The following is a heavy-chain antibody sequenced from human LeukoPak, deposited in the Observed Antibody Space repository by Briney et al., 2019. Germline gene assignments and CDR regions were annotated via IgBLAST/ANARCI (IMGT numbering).Heavy chain of an antibody. CDR3: AKDPKYSSGYPDY. Sequence: GGSLRLSCVASGFTFSNYAMHWVRQAPGKGLEWVAFIRYDGSNKYYTDSVKGRLTISRDNSKNTLYLQMNSLRAEDTAVYYCAKDPKYSSGYPDYWGQGALVTVSS. J-gene: IGHJ4*02. D-gene: IGHD3-22*01. CDR1: GFTFSNYA. V-gene: IGHV3-30*02. CDR2: IRYDGSNK.